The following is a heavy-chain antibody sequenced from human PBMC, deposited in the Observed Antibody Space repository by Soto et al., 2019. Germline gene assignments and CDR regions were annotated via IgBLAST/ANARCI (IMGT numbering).Heavy chain of an antibody. V-gene: IGHV4-4*02. CDR1: GVSLTSGNW. CDR2: IFHDGTA. Sequence: SETLSLTCAVSGVSLTSGNWWTWVRQSPQRGLEYIGEIFHDGTANYYPSFERRVAMSVGTSRNQFSLKLTSVTAADTAVYFRARLVYDTRLNYMYFDFWGPGTLVTVSS. CDR3: ARLVYDTRLNYMYFDF. D-gene: IGHD3-10*01. J-gene: IGHJ4*02.